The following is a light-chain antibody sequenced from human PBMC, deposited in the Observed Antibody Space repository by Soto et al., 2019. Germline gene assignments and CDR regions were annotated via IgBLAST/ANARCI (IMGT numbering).Light chain of an antibody. CDR2: DVS. Sequence: QSVLTQPASVSGSPGQSITISCTGTSSDVGGYNYVSWYQQHPGKAPKLMIFDVSKRPSGVSNRFSGSKSGNTASLTISGLQAEDEADYYCNSYTTSSSRVFGGGTQLTVL. J-gene: IGLJ3*02. CDR1: SSDVGGYNY. CDR3: NSYTTSSSRV. V-gene: IGLV2-14*03.